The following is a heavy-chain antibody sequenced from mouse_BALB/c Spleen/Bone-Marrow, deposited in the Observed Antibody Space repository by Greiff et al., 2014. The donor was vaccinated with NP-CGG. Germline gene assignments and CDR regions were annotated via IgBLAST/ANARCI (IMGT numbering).Heavy chain of an antibody. Sequence: EVQLQQSGGGLVQPGGSRKLSCAASGFTFSSFGMHWVRQAPEKGLEWVAYISNGSSTIYYADTVKGRFTISRDNPKNTLFLQRTSLRSEDTAMYYCARKGAMITHYYAIDYWGQGTSVTVSS. CDR3: ARKGAMITHYYAIDY. J-gene: IGHJ4*01. CDR2: ISNGSSTI. V-gene: IGHV5-17*02. CDR1: GFTFSSFG. D-gene: IGHD2-4*01.